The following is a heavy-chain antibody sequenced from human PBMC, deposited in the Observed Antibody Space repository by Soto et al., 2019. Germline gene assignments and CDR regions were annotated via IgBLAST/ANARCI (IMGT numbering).Heavy chain of an antibody. J-gene: IGHJ6*02. Sequence: ASVKVSCKASGVSFSDYFMHWVRQAPGQGLEWMGIINPSGDSRNYAQKFQGRVTITRDESTSTAYMELSSLRSEDTAVYYCARAGSITMVRGARYDGMDVWGQGTTVTVSS. V-gene: IGHV1-46*01. CDR2: INPSGDSR. D-gene: IGHD3-10*01. CDR1: GVSFSDYF. CDR3: ARAGSITMVRGARYDGMDV.